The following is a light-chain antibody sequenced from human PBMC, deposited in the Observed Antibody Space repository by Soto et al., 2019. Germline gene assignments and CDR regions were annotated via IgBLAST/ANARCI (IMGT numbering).Light chain of an antibody. CDR3: HQYASSPQT. Sequence: EIVLTQSPGTLSLSPGERATLSCRASQSVAKNYLAWYQQEPGQAPRLFIYDASKRTTGIPDRFSGSGSGADFTLTIRRLEPEDFAVYYCHQYASSPQTFGQGTKVVIK. CDR2: DAS. CDR1: QSVAKNY. V-gene: IGKV3-20*01. J-gene: IGKJ1*01.